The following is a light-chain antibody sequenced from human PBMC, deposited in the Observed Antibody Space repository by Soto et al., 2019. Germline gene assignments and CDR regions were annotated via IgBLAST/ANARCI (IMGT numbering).Light chain of an antibody. Sequence: QSVLTQPASVSGSPGQSITISCTGTSSDVGSYNLVSWYQQHPGKAPKLMIYEVSKRPSGVSNRFSGSKSGNTASLTISGLQAEDGAIYYSCSYEGSGINAFAIGTKVT. V-gene: IGLV2-23*02. CDR1: SSDVGSYNL. CDR2: EVS. J-gene: IGLJ1*01. CDR3: CSYEGSGINA.